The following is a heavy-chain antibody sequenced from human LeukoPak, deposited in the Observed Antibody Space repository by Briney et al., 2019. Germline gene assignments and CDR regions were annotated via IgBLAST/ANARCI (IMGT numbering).Heavy chain of an antibody. V-gene: IGHV1-2*02. D-gene: IGHD6-19*01. CDR1: GYTFSGYY. CDR3: ARVGSSGWYVHPTLDY. CDR2: INPSNGDT. J-gene: IGHJ4*02. Sequence: GASVKVSRRASGYTFSGYYIHWVRQAPGRGLEWMSWINPSNGDTNYAQKFQGRVTMTRDTSISTAYMELTRLISDDTAVYYCARVGSSGWYVHPTLDYWGQGTLVTVSS.